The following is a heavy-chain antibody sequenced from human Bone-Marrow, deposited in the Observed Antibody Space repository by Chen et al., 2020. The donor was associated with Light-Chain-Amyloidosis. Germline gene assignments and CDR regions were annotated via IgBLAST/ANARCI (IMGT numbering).Heavy chain of an antibody. CDR1: GASIGSGGYY. V-gene: IGHV4-31*03. CDR2: TSYSGNV. D-gene: IGHD2-15*01. CDR3: ARVVLSRYVVETYSFDP. Sequence: QVQLQESGPGLVRPSQTLSLTCTVSGASIGSGGYYWTWIRQHPGKGLEWIGYTSYSGNVDYSPSLKSRVTMSVDTSKNHFSLTLNSVTAADTGVYFCARVVLSRYVVETYSFDPWGQGTLVTVSS. J-gene: IGHJ5*02.